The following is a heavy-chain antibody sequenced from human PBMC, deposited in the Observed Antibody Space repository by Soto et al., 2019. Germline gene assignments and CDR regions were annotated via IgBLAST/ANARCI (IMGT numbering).Heavy chain of an antibody. CDR1: GLSLSTSGVG. CDR3: AHRLIVVGVRAFDI. J-gene: IGHJ3*02. D-gene: IGHD3-22*01. V-gene: IGHV2-5*02. CDR2: IYWDDTK. Sequence: QITLKESGPTVVKPTQTLTLTCTFSGLSLSTSGVGVGWIRQPPGKALEWLSVIYWDDTKYYNPSLKSRLTTTQDTSKNQVVLTMTNMDPIDTGTYFCAHRLIVVGVRAFDIWGQGTMVTVSS.